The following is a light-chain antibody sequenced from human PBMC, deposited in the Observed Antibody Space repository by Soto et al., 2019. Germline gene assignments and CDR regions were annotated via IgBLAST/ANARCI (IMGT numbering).Light chain of an antibody. CDR1: QSISSW. V-gene: IGKV1-5*01. CDR3: QQYNSYSPLT. J-gene: IGKJ4*01. CDR2: DAS. Sequence: DIQMTQSPSTLSASVGDRETITCRDSQSISSWLAWYQQKPGKAPKLLIYDASSLESGVPSRFSGSGSGTEFTLTISSLQPDDFATYYCQQYNSYSPLTFGGGTKVDIK.